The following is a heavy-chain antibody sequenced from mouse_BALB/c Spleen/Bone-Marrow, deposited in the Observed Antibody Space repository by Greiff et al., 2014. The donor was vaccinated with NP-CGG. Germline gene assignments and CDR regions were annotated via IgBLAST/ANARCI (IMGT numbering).Heavy chain of an antibody. CDR3: ARPTIYYDYDGYAMDY. CDR1: GFTFSDYY. Sequence: EVKLMESGGGLVQPGGSLKLSCATSGFTFSDYYMYWVRQTPEKRLEWVAYISNGGGSTYHPDTVKGRFTISRDNAKNTLYLQMSRLKSEDTAMYYCARPTIYYDYDGYAMDYWGQGTSVTVSS. CDR2: ISNGGGST. V-gene: IGHV5-12*02. D-gene: IGHD2-4*01. J-gene: IGHJ4*01.